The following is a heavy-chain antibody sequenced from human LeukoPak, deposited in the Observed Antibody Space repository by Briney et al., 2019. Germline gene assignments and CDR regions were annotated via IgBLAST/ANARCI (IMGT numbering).Heavy chain of an antibody. Sequence: SETLSLTCAVYGGSFSGYYWSWIRQPPGKGLEWIGEINHSGSTNYNPSLKSRVTISVDTSKNQFSLKLSSVTAADTAVYYCARVGVLDTALPIYYFDYWGQGTLVTVSS. D-gene: IGHD5-18*01. CDR2: INHSGST. V-gene: IGHV4-34*01. CDR3: ARVGVLDTALPIYYFDY. J-gene: IGHJ4*02. CDR1: GGSFSGYY.